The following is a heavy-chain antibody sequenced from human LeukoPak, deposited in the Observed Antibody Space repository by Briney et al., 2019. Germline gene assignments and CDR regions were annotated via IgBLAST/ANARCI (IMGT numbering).Heavy chain of an antibody. CDR3: ARGDDILTYDAFDI. CDR1: GFTFSSYW. J-gene: IGHJ3*02. D-gene: IGHD3-9*01. V-gene: IGHV3-7*01. CDR2: IKHDGSEK. Sequence: GGSLRLSCAASGFTFSSYWMSWVRQAPGKGLEWVANIKHDGSEKYYVNSVKGRFTISRDNAKNSLYLQMNSLRAEDTAVYYCARGDDILTYDAFDIWGQGTMVTVSS.